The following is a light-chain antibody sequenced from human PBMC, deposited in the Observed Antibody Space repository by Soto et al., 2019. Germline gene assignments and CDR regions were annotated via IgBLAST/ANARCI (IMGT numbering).Light chain of an antibody. Sequence: EVGLTQSPGTLSLSPGERVTLSCRASQSVASSYLAWYQQKPGRAPRLLFYSASSRATGIPDRFSGSGSGPDVTLTISRLEPEDFAVYYCHHFGSLPETFGQGTNVE. V-gene: IGKV3-20*01. CDR3: HHFGSLPET. CDR1: QSVASSY. J-gene: IGKJ1*01. CDR2: SAS.